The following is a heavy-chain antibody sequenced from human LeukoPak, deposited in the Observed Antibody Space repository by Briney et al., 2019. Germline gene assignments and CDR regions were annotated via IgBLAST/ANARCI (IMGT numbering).Heavy chain of an antibody. J-gene: IGHJ4*02. V-gene: IGHV3-9*01. CDR3: VKDGGDYGDYSYYFDY. Sequence: PGGSLRLSCAASGFTFNDFAMHWVRLTPGKGLEWVSGISWNSGRIAYADSVKGRFTISRDNAENSLYLQTNSLRTEDTAFYYCVKDGGDYGDYSYYFDYWGQGTLVTVSS. CDR1: GFTFNDFA. D-gene: IGHD4-17*01. CDR2: ISWNSGRI.